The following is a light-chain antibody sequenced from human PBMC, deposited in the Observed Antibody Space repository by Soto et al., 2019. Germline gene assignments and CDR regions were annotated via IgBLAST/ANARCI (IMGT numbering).Light chain of an antibody. V-gene: IGKV1-5*01. CDR3: QQYNSYPRT. J-gene: IGKJ1*01. Sequence: DIQMTQSPSTLSASVGDRVTITCRASQSVGIWLAWYQQKPGEAPKFLIYDASTLESGVPSRFSASGSGAEFTLTISRLQADDFATYYCQQYNSYPRTFGQGTKVEVK. CDR1: QSVGIW. CDR2: DAS.